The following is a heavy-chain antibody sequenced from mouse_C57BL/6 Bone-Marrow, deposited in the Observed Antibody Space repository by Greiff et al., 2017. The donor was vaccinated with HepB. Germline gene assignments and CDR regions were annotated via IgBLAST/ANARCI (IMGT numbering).Heavy chain of an antibody. Sequence: VQLKQSGAELVRPGASVKLSCTASGFNIKDDYMHWVKQRPEQGLEWIGWIDPENGDTEYASKFQGKATITADTSSNTAYLQLSSLTSEDTAVYYCTTGSYYYGSSYGYFDVWGTGTTVTVSS. D-gene: IGHD1-1*01. J-gene: IGHJ1*03. CDR1: GFNIKDDY. CDR3: TTGSYYYGSSYGYFDV. CDR2: IDPENGDT. V-gene: IGHV14-4*01.